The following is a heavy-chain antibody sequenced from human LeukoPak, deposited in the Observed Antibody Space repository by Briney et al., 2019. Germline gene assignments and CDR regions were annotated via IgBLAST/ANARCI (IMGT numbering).Heavy chain of an antibody. CDR3: ALGYCSSTSCHDYYYYMDV. V-gene: IGHV3-53*01. D-gene: IGHD2-2*01. CDR1: GFTVSSNY. J-gene: IGHJ6*03. Sequence: GGSLRLSCAASGFTVSSNYMSWVRQAPGKGLEWVSVIYSGGSTYYADSVKGRFTISRDNSKNTLYLQMNSLRAEDTAVYYCALGYCSSTSCHDYYYYMDVWGKGTTVTVSS. CDR2: IYSGGST.